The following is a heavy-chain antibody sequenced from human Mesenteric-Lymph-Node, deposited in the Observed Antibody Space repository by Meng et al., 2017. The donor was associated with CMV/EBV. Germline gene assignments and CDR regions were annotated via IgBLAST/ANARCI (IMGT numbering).Heavy chain of an antibody. Sequence: SETLSLTCTVSGGSINSSTDYWGWIRQPPGKGLEWIGTIYYSGSAYHNLSLKSRVTISLDTSKNQFSLKLSSVTAADTAVYYCARASLEVYWGQGTLVTVSS. J-gene: IGHJ4*02. CDR2: IYYSGSA. V-gene: IGHV4-39*07. CDR1: GGSINSSTDY. D-gene: IGHD1-1*01. CDR3: ARASLEVY.